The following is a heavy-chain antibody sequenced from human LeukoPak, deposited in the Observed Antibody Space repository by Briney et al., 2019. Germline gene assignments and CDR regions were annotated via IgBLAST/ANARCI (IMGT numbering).Heavy chain of an antibody. V-gene: IGHV3-7*01. CDR3: ARTTDIPYYYYGMDV. D-gene: IGHD3-9*01. CDR1: GFTFSNTW. Sequence: GGSLRLSCAASGFTFSNTWMSWVRQAPGKGLEWVANIKQDGSEKYYVDSVKGRFTISRDNAKNSLYLQMNSLRAEDTAVYYCARTTDIPYYYYGMDVWGQGTTVTVSS. CDR2: IKQDGSEK. J-gene: IGHJ6*02.